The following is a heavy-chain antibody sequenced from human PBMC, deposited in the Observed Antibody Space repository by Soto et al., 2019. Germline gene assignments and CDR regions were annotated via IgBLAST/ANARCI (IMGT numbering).Heavy chain of an antibody. Sequence: QVQLVHSGAEVKKPGSSVKVSCKASGGTFSSYAISWVRQAPGQGLEWMGGIIPIFGTADYAQKFQGRVTITADESTSTAYMDLSSLRSEDTAVYYCARHLGGNHYYYGMDVWGQGTTVTVSS. J-gene: IGHJ6*02. V-gene: IGHV1-69*12. CDR2: IIPIFGTA. D-gene: IGHD3-16*01. CDR3: ARHLGGNHYYYGMDV. CDR1: GGTFSSYA.